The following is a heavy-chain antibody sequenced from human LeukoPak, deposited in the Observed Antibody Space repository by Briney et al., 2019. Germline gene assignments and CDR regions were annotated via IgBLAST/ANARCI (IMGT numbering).Heavy chain of an antibody. J-gene: IGHJ4*02. CDR2: ISYDGSNK. V-gene: IGHV3-30*03. D-gene: IGHD6-13*01. Sequence: GGSLRLSCAASGFTFSSYGMHWVRQAPGKGLEWVAVISYDGSNKYYADSVKGRFTISRDNSEDTVYLKMNSLRAEDTAVYYCARALAAASHTSFDHWGQGTLVTVSS. CDR1: GFTFSSYG. CDR3: ARALAAASHTSFDH.